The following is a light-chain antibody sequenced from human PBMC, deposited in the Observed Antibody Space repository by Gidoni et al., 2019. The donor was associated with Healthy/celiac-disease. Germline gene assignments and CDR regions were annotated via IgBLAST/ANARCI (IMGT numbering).Light chain of an antibody. CDR3: QQLNSYPPT. CDR2: AAS. J-gene: IGKJ4*01. V-gene: IGKV1-9*01. CDR1: QGISSY. Sequence: DIQLTQSPSFLSASVGDRVTITCRASQGISSYLAWYQQKPGKAPKLLIYAASTLQSWVPSRFSGSGSGTEFTLTISSLQPEDFATYYCQQLNSYPPTFGGGPKVEIK.